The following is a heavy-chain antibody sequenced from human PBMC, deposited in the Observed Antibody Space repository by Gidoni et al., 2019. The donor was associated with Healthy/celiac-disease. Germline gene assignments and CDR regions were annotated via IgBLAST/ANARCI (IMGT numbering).Heavy chain of an antibody. CDR3: AKDNTGVPYYYYGMDV. J-gene: IGHJ6*02. D-gene: IGHD2-8*01. Sequence: EVQLLESGGGLVQPGGSLRLSCAASGFTFSSYAMSWVRQAPGKGLEWVSAISGSGGSTYYADSVKGRFTISRDNSKNTLYLQMNSLRAEDTAVYYCAKDNTGVPYYYYGMDVWGQGTTVTVSS. CDR2: ISGSGGST. CDR1: GFTFSSYA. V-gene: IGHV3-23*01.